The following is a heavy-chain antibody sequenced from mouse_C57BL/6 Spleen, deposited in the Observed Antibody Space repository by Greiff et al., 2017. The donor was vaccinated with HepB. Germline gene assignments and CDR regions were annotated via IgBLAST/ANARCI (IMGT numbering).Heavy chain of an antibody. CDR3: ERESLYYGKYD. V-gene: IGHV1-78*01. CDR1: GYTFTDYT. CDR2: IYPKDGST. Sequence: QVKLQQPGAELVKPGASVKISCKASGYTFTDYTIHWMKQRPEQGLEWIGDIYPKDGSTKYNEKFKGKATLTADKSSSTAYMQRISLTSDDYAVYFCERESLYYGKYDWGQGTLVTVSA. D-gene: IGHD2-1*01. J-gene: IGHJ3*01.